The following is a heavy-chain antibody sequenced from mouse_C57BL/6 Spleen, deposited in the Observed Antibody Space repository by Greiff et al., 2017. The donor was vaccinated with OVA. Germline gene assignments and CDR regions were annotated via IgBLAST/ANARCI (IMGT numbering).Heavy chain of an antibody. J-gene: IGHJ2*01. D-gene: IGHD1-3*01. V-gene: IGHV5-6*01. CDR2: ISSGGSYT. Sequence: EVQLVESGGDLVKPGGSLKLSCAASGFTFSSYGMSWVRQTPDKRLEWVATISSGGSYTYYADSVTGRFTISRDNAKNTLYLQMSSLKSEDTAMYYCARRGVGFDYWGQGTTLTVSS. CDR3: ARRGVGFDY. CDR1: GFTFSSYG.